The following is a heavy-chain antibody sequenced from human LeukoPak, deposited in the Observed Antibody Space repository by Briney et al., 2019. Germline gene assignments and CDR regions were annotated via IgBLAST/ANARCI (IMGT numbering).Heavy chain of an antibody. CDR2: IYYSGST. CDR3: ARAPPNWEDAFDI. D-gene: IGHD7-27*01. Sequence: PSETLSLTCTVSGGSISSYYWSWIRQPPGKGLEWIGYIYYSGSTKFNPSLKSRVTISVDTSKNQFSLKLSSVTAADTAVYFCARAPPNWEDAFDIWGRGTMVAVSS. J-gene: IGHJ3*02. V-gene: IGHV4-59*01. CDR1: GGSISSYY.